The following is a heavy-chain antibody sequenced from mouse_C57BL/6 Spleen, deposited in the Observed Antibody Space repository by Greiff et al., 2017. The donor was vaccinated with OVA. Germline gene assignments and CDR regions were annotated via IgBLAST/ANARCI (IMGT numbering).Heavy chain of an antibody. V-gene: IGHV1-81*01. Sequence: QVQLKESGAELARPGASVTLSCKASGYTFTSYGISWVKQRTGQGLEWIGEIYPRSGNTYYNEKFKGKATLTADKSSSTAYMELRSLTSEDSAVYFCANYYGPAYWGQGTLVTVSA. D-gene: IGHD1-2*01. CDR2: IYPRSGNT. CDR3: ANYYGPAY. CDR1: GYTFTSYG. J-gene: IGHJ3*01.